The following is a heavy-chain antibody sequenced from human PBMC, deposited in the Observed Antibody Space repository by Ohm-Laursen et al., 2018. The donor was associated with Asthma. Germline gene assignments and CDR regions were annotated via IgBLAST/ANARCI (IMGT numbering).Heavy chain of an antibody. CDR3: ARVARGGNSEYFQH. J-gene: IGHJ1*01. D-gene: IGHD4-23*01. CDR2: IYYSGST. Sequence: TLSLTCTVSGVSISTGGYYWSWIRQHPGEGLEWIGYIYYSGSTYYNPSLKSRVTISVDTSKNQFSLKLSSVTAADTAVYYCARVARGGNSEYFQHWGQGTLVTVSS. CDR1: GVSISTGGYY. V-gene: IGHV4-30-4*08.